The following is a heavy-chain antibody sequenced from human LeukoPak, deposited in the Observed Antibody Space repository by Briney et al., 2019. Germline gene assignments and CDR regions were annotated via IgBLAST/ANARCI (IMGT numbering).Heavy chain of an antibody. CDR3: AKGSGIVATINFDFDY. CDR1: GFTFDDYA. Sequence: GGSLRLSCAASGFTFDDYAMHWVRQAPGKGLEWVSGISWNSGSIGYADSVEGRFTISRDNAKNSLYLQMNSLRAEDTALYYCAKGSGIVATINFDFDYWGQGTLVTVSS. J-gene: IGHJ4*02. D-gene: IGHD5-12*01. CDR2: ISWNSGSI. V-gene: IGHV3-9*01.